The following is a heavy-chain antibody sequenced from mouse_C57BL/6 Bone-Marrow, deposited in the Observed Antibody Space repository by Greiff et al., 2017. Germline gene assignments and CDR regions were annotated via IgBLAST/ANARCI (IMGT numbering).Heavy chain of an antibody. J-gene: IGHJ4*01. Sequence: EVKLVEPGGDLVKPGGSLKLSCAASGFTFSSYGMSWVRQTPDKRLEWVATISSGGSYTYYPDSVKGRFTISRDNAKNTLYLQMSRLKSEDTAMYSCSRSWDYWGQGTSVTGSS. V-gene: IGHV5-6*02. CDR1: GFTFSSYG. CDR2: ISSGGSYT. CDR3: SRSWDY.